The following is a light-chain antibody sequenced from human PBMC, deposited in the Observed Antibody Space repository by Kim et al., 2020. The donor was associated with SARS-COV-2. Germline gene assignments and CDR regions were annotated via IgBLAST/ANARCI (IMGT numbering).Light chain of an antibody. CDR2: QDN. Sequence: SYELTQPPSVSVSPGQTASITCSGDNLGDRYTCCYQQRPGQSPILVIYQDNKRPSGVPVRFAGSNSGNTATLTISGTQSMDEADYYCQAWDNYTMIFGGGTQLTVL. CDR1: NLGDRY. J-gene: IGLJ2*01. V-gene: IGLV3-1*01. CDR3: QAWDNYTMI.